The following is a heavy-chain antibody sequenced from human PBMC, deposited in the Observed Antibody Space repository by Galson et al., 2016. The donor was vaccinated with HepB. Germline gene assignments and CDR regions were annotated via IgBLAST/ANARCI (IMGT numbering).Heavy chain of an antibody. CDR2: ISYDGSNK. J-gene: IGHJ3*02. CDR3: ARTYGSGSYRRDAFDI. Sequence: SLRLSCAASGFTFRSYAMHWVRQAPGKGLEWVAVISYDGSNKYYADSVKGRLTISRDNSKNTLYLQMNSLRAEDTAVYYCARTYGSGSYRRDAFDIWGQGTMVTVSS. D-gene: IGHD3-10*01. V-gene: IGHV3-30-3*01. CDR1: GFTFRSYA.